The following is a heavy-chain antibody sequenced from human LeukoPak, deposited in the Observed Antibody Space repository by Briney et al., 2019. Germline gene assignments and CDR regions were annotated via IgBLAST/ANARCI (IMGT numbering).Heavy chain of an antibody. CDR1: GFTFTNYA. Sequence: GGSLRLSCAASGFTFTNYAMSWARQAPGKGLEWVSVISGSAGNRHYADSVKGRFTISRDNSKNTLYLLMNSLRAEDTAVYYCAKSGDYDTLTHYDYWGQGTLVSVSS. D-gene: IGHD3-9*01. CDR3: AKSGDYDTLTHYDY. V-gene: IGHV3-23*01. J-gene: IGHJ4*02. CDR2: ISGSAGNR.